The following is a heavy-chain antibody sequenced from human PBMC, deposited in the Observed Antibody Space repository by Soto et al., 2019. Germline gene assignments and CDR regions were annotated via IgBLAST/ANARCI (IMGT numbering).Heavy chain of an antibody. V-gene: IGHV4-59*01. J-gene: IGHJ4*02. CDR3: ASVTFGGVVLAH. CDR1: AASFSKYY. D-gene: IGHD3-16*01. CDR2: IYFNGNT. Sequence: SETLSLTCTVSAASFSKYYWSWIRQPPGKGLEWIGYIYFNGNTNYNPSLKRRVTISIDTSKKQISLNLTSVTDADTAAYYCASVTFGGVVLAHWGQGTLVTVSS.